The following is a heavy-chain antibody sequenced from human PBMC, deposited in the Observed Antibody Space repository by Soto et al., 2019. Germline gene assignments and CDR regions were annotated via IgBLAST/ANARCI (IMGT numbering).Heavy chain of an antibody. J-gene: IGHJ4*02. CDR2: IYYSGST. D-gene: IGHD4-17*01. V-gene: IGHV4-59*01. CDR3: ARAYGDDVFAY. Sequence: QVQLQESGPGLLKPSETLSLTCTVSGGSISSYYWSWIRQPPGKGLEWIGYIYYSGSTNYNPSLKGRVTISVDTSKSRFSLKLSSVTAADTAVYYCARAYGDDVFAYWGQGTLVTVSS. CDR1: GGSISSYY.